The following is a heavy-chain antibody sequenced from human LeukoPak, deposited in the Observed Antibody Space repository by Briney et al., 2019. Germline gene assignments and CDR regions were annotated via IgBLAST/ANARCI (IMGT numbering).Heavy chain of an antibody. D-gene: IGHD4-23*01. CDR3: ARDPNTVAFFDY. Sequence: ASVKVSCKASGYTFTGYYMHWMRQAPGQGLEWMGWINPNSGGTNYAQRFQGRVTMTRDTSISTAYMELSRLRSDDTAVYYCARDPNTVAFFDYWGQGTLVTVSS. V-gene: IGHV1-2*02. CDR2: INPNSGGT. CDR1: GYTFTGYY. J-gene: IGHJ4*02.